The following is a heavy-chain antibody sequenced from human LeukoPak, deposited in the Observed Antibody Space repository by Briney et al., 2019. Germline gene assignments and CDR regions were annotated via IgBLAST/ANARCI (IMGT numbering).Heavy chain of an antibody. D-gene: IGHD3-22*01. Sequence: GGALRLSCAAASGLSFNDDYMSWIRQAPGKGLEWISYISVTGSHTNYADSVKGRFTISRDNAKNSLVLRMDSLRAEDTALYYCVSSSYYDSGGLPRDYWGQGTLVIGSS. CDR3: VSSSYYDSGGLPRDY. CDR1: GLSFNDDY. V-gene: IGHV3-11*03. J-gene: IGHJ4*02. CDR2: ISVTGSHT.